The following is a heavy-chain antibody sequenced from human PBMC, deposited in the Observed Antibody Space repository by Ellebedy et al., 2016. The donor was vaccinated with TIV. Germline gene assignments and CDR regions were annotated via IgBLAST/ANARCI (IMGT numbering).Heavy chain of an antibody. CDR2: IIPIFGTA. J-gene: IGHJ6*02. CDR1: GGTFSSYA. V-gene: IGHV1-69*13. Sequence: SVKVSXXASGGTFSSYAISWVRQAPGQGLEWMGGIIPIFGTANYAQKFQGRVTITADESTSTAYMELSSLRSEDTAVYYCAFDGWTTKVYYYGMDVWGQGTTVTVSS. D-gene: IGHD5-24*01. CDR3: AFDGWTTKVYYYGMDV.